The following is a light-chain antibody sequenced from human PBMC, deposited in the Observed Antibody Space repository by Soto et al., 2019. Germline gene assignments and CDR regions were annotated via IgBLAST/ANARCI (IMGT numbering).Light chain of an antibody. Sequence: QSVLTQPPSVSGAPGQRDTISCTGSSSNIGAGYDVHWYQQLPGTAPKLLIYGNSNRPSGVPDRFSGSKSGTSASLAITGLRAGDEADYYCQSYDSSLGGWVFGGGTKLTVL. CDR2: GNS. V-gene: IGLV1-40*01. CDR3: QSYDSSLGGWV. CDR1: SSNIGAGYD. J-gene: IGLJ3*02.